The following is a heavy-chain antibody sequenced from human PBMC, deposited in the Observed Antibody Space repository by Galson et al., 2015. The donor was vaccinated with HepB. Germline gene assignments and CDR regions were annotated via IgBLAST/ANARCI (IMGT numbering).Heavy chain of an antibody. CDR2: IYPGDSDT. J-gene: IGHJ4*02. V-gene: IGHV5-51*01. Sequence: QSGAEVKKPGESVKISCKGSGYRFSSYWIGWVRQMPGKGLEWMGIIYPGDSDTRYSPSFQGQVTISADKSISTAYLQWTSLRASDTAMYFCARSGSGSSDFDYWGQGTLVTVSS. D-gene: IGHD3-10*01. CDR3: ARSGSGSSDFDY. CDR1: GYRFSSYW.